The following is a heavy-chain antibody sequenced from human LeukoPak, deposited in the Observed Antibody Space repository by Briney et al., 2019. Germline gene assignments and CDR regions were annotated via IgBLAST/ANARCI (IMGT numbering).Heavy chain of an antibody. CDR3: ARLPRHCSSTSCFSVDY. CDR1: GFTVSSNY. CDR2: IYSGGST. Sequence: PGGSLRLSCAASGFTVSSNYMSWVRQAPGKGLEWVSVIYSGGSTYYADSVKGRFTISRDNSKNTLYLQMNSLRAEDTAVYYCARLPRHCSSTSCFSVDYWGQGTLVTVSS. V-gene: IGHV3-66*02. J-gene: IGHJ4*02. D-gene: IGHD2-2*01.